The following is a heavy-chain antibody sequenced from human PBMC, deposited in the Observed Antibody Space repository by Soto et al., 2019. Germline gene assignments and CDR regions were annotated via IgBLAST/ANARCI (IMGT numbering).Heavy chain of an antibody. J-gene: IGHJ5*02. V-gene: IGHV4-59*01. Sequence: SETLFLTCTVSGGSISSYYWSWIRQPPGKGLEWIGYIYYSGSTNYNPSLKSRVTISVDTSKNQFSLKLSSVTAADTAVYYCARTTYSGSYYEGDWFDPWGQGTLVTVSS. D-gene: IGHD1-26*01. CDR1: GGSISSYY. CDR2: IYYSGST. CDR3: ARTTYSGSYYEGDWFDP.